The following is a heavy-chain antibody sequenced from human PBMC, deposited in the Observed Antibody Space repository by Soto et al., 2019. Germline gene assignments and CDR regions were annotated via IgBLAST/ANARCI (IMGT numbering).Heavy chain of an antibody. J-gene: IGHJ5*02. CDR1: GDSIGSVKYH. CDR2: MYSTGST. CDR3: ARRPVRGGNSGVGFDP. Sequence: QVRLQESGPGLVKPSETLSLTCTVSGDSIGSVKYHWGWIRQSPGKGLECIGSMYSTGSTQYNPSLKSRVTMSVDTSTNQFSLKLRSVTAADTAIYYCARRPVRGGNSGVGFDPWGQGTLVTVSS. D-gene: IGHD2-15*01. V-gene: IGHV4-39*01.